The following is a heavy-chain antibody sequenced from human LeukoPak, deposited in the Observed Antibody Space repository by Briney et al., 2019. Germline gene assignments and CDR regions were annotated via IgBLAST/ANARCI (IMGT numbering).Heavy chain of an antibody. CDR1: GYTFSSYA. CDR3: AKDSITPGHYFDY. CDR2: ISGSGGST. D-gene: IGHD5-24*01. Sequence: SCKASGYTFSSYAMSWVRQAPGKGLEWVSAISGSGGSTYYADSVRGRFTISRDNSKNTLYLQMNSLRAEDTAVYYCAKDSITPGHYFDYWGQGTLVTVSS. J-gene: IGHJ4*02. V-gene: IGHV3-23*01.